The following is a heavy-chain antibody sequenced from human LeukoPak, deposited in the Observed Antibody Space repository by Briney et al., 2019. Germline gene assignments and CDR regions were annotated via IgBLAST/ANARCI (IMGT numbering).Heavy chain of an antibody. CDR3: AKDLNYGGNFPDAFDI. V-gene: IGHV3-23*01. CDR1: GFTFSSYA. J-gene: IGHJ3*02. Sequence: PGGSLRLSCAASGFTFSSYAMSWVRQAPGKGLEWVSAISGSGGSTYYADSVKGRFTISRDNSKNTLYLQMNSLRAEDTAVYYCAKDLNYGGNFPDAFDIWGQGTMVTVSS. CDR2: ISGSGGST. D-gene: IGHD4-23*01.